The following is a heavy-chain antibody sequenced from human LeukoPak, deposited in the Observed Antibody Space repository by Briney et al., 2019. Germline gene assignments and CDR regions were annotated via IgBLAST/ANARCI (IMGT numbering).Heavy chain of an antibody. CDR3: ARRGLAVAGSYFDY. J-gene: IGHJ4*02. CDR1: GFTFSSYW. V-gene: IGHV3-7*01. D-gene: IGHD6-19*01. CDR2: IKQDGSEK. Sequence: GGSLRLSCAASGFTFSSYWMSWVRQAPGKGLEWVANIKQDGSEKYYVDSVKGRFTISRDNAKNSLYLQMNSLRAEDTAVYYCARRGLAVAGSYFDYWGQGTLVTVSS.